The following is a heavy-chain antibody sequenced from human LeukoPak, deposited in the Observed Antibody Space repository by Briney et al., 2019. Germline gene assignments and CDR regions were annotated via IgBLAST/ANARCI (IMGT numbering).Heavy chain of an antibody. V-gene: IGHV3-48*02. CDR1: GGSISSGGYY. Sequence: LSLTCTVSGGSISSGGYYWNWVRQAPGKGLEWVSYISSSSSTIYYADSVKGRFTISRDNAKNSLYLQMNSLRDEDTAVYYCARDQYLGIQLLSLYGMDVWGQGTTVTVSS. CDR3: ARDQYLGIQLLSLYGMDV. D-gene: IGHD5-18*01. CDR2: ISSSSSTI. J-gene: IGHJ6*02.